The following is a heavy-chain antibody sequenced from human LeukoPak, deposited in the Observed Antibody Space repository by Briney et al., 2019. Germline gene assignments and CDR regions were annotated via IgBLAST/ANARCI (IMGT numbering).Heavy chain of an antibody. D-gene: IGHD2-8*01. CDR1: GFTFSRFG. Sequence: GGSLRLSCEVPGFTFSRFGFHWVRQAPGKGLEWVSFISNDGNKRNYGDSVKGRFTISRDDSKNTVYLQVNSLRLEDTAVYYCASEYNGLWGQGTLVTVSS. J-gene: IGHJ4*02. V-gene: IGHV3-30*03. CDR2: ISNDGNKR. CDR3: ASEYNGL.